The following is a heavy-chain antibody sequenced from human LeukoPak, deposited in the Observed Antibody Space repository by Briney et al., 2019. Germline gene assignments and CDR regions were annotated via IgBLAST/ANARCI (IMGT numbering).Heavy chain of an antibody. Sequence: SETLSLTCTVSGGSISSGSYYWSWIRQPPGKGLEWIGYIYYSGSTNYNPSLKSRVTVSVDTSKNQFSLKLSSVTAADTAVYYCARGLGYCSSTSCYPNWFDPWGQGTLVTVSS. CDR3: ARGLGYCSSTSCYPNWFDP. J-gene: IGHJ5*02. V-gene: IGHV4-61*01. D-gene: IGHD2-2*01. CDR2: IYYSGST. CDR1: GGSISSGSYY.